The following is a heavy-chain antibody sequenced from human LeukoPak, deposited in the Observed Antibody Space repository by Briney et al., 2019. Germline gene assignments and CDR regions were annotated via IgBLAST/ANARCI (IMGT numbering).Heavy chain of an antibody. CDR2: IYYSGST. V-gene: IGHV4-59*01. J-gene: IGHJ3*01. Sequence: PSETLSLTCTVSGASISSYYWSWIWQPPGKGLEWIGYIYYSGSTNYNPSLKSRVTISIDTSKNQFSLNLSSVTAADTAVYYCARVFWGQLHAFDFWGQGTMVTVSS. D-gene: IGHD3-16*01. CDR1: GASISSYY. CDR3: ARVFWGQLHAFDF.